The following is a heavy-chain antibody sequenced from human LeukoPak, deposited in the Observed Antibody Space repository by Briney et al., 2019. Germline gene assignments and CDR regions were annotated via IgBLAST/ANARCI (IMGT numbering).Heavy chain of an antibody. J-gene: IGHJ4*02. V-gene: IGHV4-39*01. CDR2: IYYSGST. Sequence: SETLSLTCTVSGVSISSSSYYWGWIRQPPGKGLEWIGSIYYSGSTYHNPSLKSRVTISVDTSKNQFSLKLTSVTAADTAVYFCARLRYNWNDADYWGQGTLVTVSS. CDR1: GVSISSSSYY. CDR3: ARLRYNWNDADY. D-gene: IGHD1-20*01.